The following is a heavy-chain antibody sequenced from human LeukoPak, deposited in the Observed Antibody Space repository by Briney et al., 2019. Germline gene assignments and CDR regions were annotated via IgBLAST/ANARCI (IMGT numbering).Heavy chain of an antibody. CDR3: ATTYYYDSSGYYLFDY. V-gene: IGHV3-21*01. D-gene: IGHD3-22*01. CDR1: GFTFSSYS. CDR2: ISSSSSYI. Sequence: PGGSLRLSCAASGFTFSSYSMNWVRQASGKGLEWVSSISSSSSYIYYAGSVKGRFTISRDNAKNSLYLQMNSLRAEDTAVYYCATTYYYDSSGYYLFDYWGHGTLVTVSS. J-gene: IGHJ4*01.